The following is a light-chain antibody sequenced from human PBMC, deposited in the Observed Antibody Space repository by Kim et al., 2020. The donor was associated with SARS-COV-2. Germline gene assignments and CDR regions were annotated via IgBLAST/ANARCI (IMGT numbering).Light chain of an antibody. CDR1: QNIRVY. J-gene: IGKJ1*01. V-gene: IGKV3-11*01. CDR2: DAS. Sequence: EIVLTQSPATLSLSPGERATLSCRASQNIRVYLGWYQQKPGQAPRLLIYDASNRATGIPARFSGSGSGTDFTLTISSLEPEDFAVYYCQQRSDWPTFGQGTKVHIK. CDR3: QQRSDWPT.